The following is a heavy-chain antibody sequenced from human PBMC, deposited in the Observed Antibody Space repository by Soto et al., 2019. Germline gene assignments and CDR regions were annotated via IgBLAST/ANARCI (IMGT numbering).Heavy chain of an antibody. CDR3: ARTLDDAGKPSNFDN. CDR2: ISAYNGNT. J-gene: IGHJ4*02. D-gene: IGHD1-1*01. CDR1: GFTFSSYG. Sequence: QGQLVQSGAEVKKPGASVKVSCKSSGFTFSSYGFTWVRQAPGQGVEWMGWISAYNGNTLYAQKFQGRVTITTDTSPSTVYMELRSLTSDDTALYYCARTLDDAGKPSNFDNWGQGTVVSVSS. V-gene: IGHV1-18*01.